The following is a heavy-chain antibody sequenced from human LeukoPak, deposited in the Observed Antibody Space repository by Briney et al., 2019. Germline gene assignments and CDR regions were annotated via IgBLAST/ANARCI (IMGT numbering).Heavy chain of an antibody. Sequence: GGSLRLSCAASGFTVSSNYMSWVRQAPGKGLEWVSVIYSSGSTYHADSVKGRFTISRDNSKNTLYLQMNSLRAEDTAVYYCASTFYGDSPPYWGQGNLVTVSS. CDR2: IYSSGST. J-gene: IGHJ4*02. CDR1: GFTVSSNY. CDR3: ASTFYGDSPPY. V-gene: IGHV3-66*01. D-gene: IGHD4-17*01.